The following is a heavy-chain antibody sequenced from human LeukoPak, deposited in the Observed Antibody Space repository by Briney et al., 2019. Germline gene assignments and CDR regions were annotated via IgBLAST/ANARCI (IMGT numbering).Heavy chain of an antibody. CDR2: ISSNGGRT. Sequence: GGSLRLSCAASGFTFSSYAFHWVRQAPGKGLEYVSAISSNGGRTYYANSVKGRFTISRDNSKNTLYLQMGRLRAEDMAVYYCAIDFLVGATAFDIWGRGTMVTVSS. V-gene: IGHV3-64*01. D-gene: IGHD1-26*01. CDR3: AIDFLVGATAFDI. CDR1: GFTFSSYA. J-gene: IGHJ3*02.